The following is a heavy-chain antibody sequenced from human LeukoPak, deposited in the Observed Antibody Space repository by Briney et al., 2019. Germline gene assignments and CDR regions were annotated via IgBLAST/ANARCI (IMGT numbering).Heavy chain of an antibody. Sequence: ASVKVSCKASGYTFTSYDINWVRQATGQGLEWMGWMNPNSGNTGYAQKFQGRVTMTRNTSISTAYIELSSLRSEDTAVYYCARAHTSYDILTGYYEFDYWGQGTLITVSS. V-gene: IGHV1-8*01. CDR1: GYTFTSYD. CDR2: MNPNSGNT. J-gene: IGHJ4*02. D-gene: IGHD3-9*01. CDR3: ARAHTSYDILTGYYEFDY.